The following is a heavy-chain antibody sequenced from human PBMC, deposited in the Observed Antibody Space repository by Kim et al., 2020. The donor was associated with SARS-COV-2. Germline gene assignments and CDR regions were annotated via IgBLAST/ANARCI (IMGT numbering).Heavy chain of an antibody. Sequence: SRVTISVDTSKNQFSLKLSSVTAADTAVYYCARGRGYCSGGSCYKGVNDYWGQGTLVTVSS. D-gene: IGHD2-15*01. J-gene: IGHJ4*02. V-gene: IGHV4-34*01. CDR3: ARGRGYCSGGSCYKGVNDY.